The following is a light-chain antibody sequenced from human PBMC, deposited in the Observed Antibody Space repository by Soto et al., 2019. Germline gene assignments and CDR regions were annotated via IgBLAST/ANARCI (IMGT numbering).Light chain of an antibody. CDR1: QTISSW. J-gene: IGKJ1*01. CDR2: KAY. V-gene: IGKV1-5*03. Sequence: DIQMTQSPSTLSGSVGDRVTITCRASQTISSWLAWYQQKPGKAPKLLIYKAYTLKSGVQSRFSGSGSGTEFTLTIRSLQPDDFATYYCKHYNSYSEAVGQGTKV. CDR3: KHYNSYSEA.